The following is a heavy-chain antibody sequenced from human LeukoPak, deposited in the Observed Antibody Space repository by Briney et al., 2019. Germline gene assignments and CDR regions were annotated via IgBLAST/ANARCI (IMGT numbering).Heavy chain of an antibody. J-gene: IGHJ5*02. CDR2: IYYSGST. CDR1: GGSISSGDYY. D-gene: IGHD3-10*01. Sequence: PSQTLSLTCTVSGGSISSGDYYWSWLRQPPGKGLEWIGCIYYSGSTYYNPSLKSRVTISVDTSKNQFSLKLSSVTAADTAVYYCARLWFGELFSWFDPWGQGTLVTVSS. V-gene: IGHV4-30-4*01. CDR3: ARLWFGELFSWFDP.